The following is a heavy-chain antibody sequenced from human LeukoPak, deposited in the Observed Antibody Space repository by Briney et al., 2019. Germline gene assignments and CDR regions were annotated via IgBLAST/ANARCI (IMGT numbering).Heavy chain of an antibody. CDR1: GGSISSSSYY. CDR2: IYYSGST. Sequence: SETLSLTCTVSGGSISSSSYYWGWIRQPPGKGLEWIGSIYYSGSTYYNPSLKSRVTISVDTSKNQFSLKLSSVTAADTAVYYCARGQGRQLWLIGLYFDLWGRGTLVTVSS. CDR3: ARGQGRQLWLIGLYFDL. V-gene: IGHV4-39*07. J-gene: IGHJ2*01. D-gene: IGHD5-18*01.